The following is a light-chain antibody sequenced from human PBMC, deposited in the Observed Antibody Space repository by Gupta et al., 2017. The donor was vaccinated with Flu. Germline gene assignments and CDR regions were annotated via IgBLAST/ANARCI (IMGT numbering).Light chain of an antibody. Sequence: TVTLTCSSSTETVTSRHYPYWFQQQPGQAPMALILDTNIKHAWTPARCSGSLRGEKAALTLSGAQPEDDADYYYMLSNSGDRGVFGTGTKVIVL. CDR2: DTN. CDR3: MLSNSGDRGV. CDR1: TETVTSRHY. V-gene: IGLV7-46*01. J-gene: IGLJ1*01.